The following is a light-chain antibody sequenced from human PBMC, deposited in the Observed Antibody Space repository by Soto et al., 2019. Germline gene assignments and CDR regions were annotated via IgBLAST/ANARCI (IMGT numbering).Light chain of an antibody. CDR2: AAS. V-gene: IGKV3-20*01. Sequence: EIVMTQSPGTLSLTPGERATLSYRASQSVSNSYLAWYQQKPGQAPRLLIYAASTRATGIPERFSGSGSGTDFTLTISRLEPEDFAVYYCHQYGSAPRTFGHGTKVDIK. CDR3: HQYGSAPRT. CDR1: QSVSNSY. J-gene: IGKJ1*01.